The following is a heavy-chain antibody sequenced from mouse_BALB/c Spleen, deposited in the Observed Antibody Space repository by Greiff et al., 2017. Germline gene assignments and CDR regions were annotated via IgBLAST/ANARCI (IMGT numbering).Heavy chain of an antibody. Sequence: EVQRVESGTVLARPGASVKMSCKASGYTFTSYWMHWVKQRPGQGLEWIGAIYPGNSDTSYNQKFKGKAKLTAVTSTSTAYMELSSLTNEDSAVYYCTRSIYYGNPMDYWGQGTSVTVSS. CDR3: TRSIYYGNPMDY. V-gene: IGHV1-5*01. D-gene: IGHD2-1*01. CDR2: IYPGNSDT. J-gene: IGHJ4*01. CDR1: GYTFTSYW.